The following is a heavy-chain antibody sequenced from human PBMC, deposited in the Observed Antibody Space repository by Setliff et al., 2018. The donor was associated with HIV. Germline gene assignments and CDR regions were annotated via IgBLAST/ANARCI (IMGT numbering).Heavy chain of an antibody. CDR1: GVSISNYY. Sequence: SETLSLTCTVSGVSISNYYWGWIRQPPGKGREWIGSIYSGGSTYYNPSLKSRVTISVDTSKNQFSLKLKSVTAADTAVYYCATSAESGFGIHWGVFNIWGQGTRVTVSS. V-gene: IGHV4-39*01. CDR3: ATSAESGFGIHWGVFNI. D-gene: IGHD3-10*01. J-gene: IGHJ3*02. CDR2: IYSGGST.